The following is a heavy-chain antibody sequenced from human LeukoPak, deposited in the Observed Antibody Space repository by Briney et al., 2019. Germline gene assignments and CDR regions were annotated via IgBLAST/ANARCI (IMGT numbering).Heavy chain of an antibody. Sequence: TGGSLRLSCAASGFTFSSYSMNWVRQAPGKGLEWVSSISSSSSYIYYADSVKGRFTVSRDNAKNSVYLQMNSLRAEDTAVHYCARDKWLTTTHYFDYWGQGTLVTVSS. V-gene: IGHV3-21*01. D-gene: IGHD4-11*01. CDR1: GFTFSSYS. J-gene: IGHJ4*02. CDR3: ARDKWLTTTHYFDY. CDR2: ISSSSSYI.